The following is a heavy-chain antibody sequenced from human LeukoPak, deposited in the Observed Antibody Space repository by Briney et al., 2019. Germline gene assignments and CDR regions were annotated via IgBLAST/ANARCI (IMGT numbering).Heavy chain of an antibody. CDR3: AREGGLCSGGSCYLYYYYGMDV. Sequence: GGSLRLSCAASGFTFSSYETNWVRQAPGKGLEWVSYISSSGSTIYYADSVKGRFTISRDNAKNSLYLQMNSLGAEDTAVYYCAREGGLCSGGSCYLYYYYGMDVWGKGTTVTVSS. J-gene: IGHJ6*04. CDR1: GFTFSSYE. D-gene: IGHD2-15*01. V-gene: IGHV3-48*03. CDR2: ISSSGSTI.